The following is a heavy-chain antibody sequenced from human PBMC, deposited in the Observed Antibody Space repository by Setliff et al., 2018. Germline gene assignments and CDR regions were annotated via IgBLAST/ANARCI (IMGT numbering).Heavy chain of an antibody. CDR3: IRDTHMSGAYYFDY. J-gene: IGHJ4*02. D-gene: IGHD1-26*01. Sequence: GGSLRLSCAASGFTFSNAWMSWVRQAPGKGLEWVGRIKSKTDGGTIDYAAPVKGRFTISRDASKNSLFLQMNSLKTEDTAVYYCIRDTHMSGAYYFDYWGQGTLVTVS. CDR1: GFTFSNAW. V-gene: IGHV3-15*01. CDR2: IKSKTDGGTI.